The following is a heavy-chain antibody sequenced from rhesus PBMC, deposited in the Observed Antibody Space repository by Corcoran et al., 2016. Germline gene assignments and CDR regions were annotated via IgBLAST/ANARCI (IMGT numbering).Heavy chain of an antibody. CDR1: GDSISSPYW. CDR3: ARRFGTSFDY. D-gene: IGHD4-29*01. V-gene: IGHV4-93*01. Sequence: HVQLRESGPAVVKPSDTLSLTCAVSGDSISSPYWWSWVRQSPRTGLEWFGNILGSTGTSEYSPSRESRVPISKDTSNTRFSLNLISLTAADNAIYYCARRFGTSFDYWGQGVLVTVSS. CDR2: ILGSTGTS. J-gene: IGHJ4*01.